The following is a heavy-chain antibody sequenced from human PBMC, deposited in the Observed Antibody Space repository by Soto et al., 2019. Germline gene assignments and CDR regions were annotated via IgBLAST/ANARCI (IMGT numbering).Heavy chain of an antibody. D-gene: IGHD2-8*01. CDR1: GYTFTSYY. J-gene: IGHJ6*02. CDR3: ARSGYCTNGVCYPTYYYYGMDV. CDR2: INPSGGST. V-gene: IGHV1-46*01. Sequence: ASVKVSCKASGYTFTSYYMHWVRQAPGQGLEWMGIINPSGGSTNYAQKFQGRVTITADKSTSTAYMELSSLRSEDTAVYYCARSGYCTNGVCYPTYYYYGMDVWGQGTTVTVSS.